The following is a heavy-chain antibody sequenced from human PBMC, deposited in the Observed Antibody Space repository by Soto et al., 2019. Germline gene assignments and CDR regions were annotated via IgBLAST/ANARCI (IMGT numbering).Heavy chain of an antibody. V-gene: IGHV4-34*01. D-gene: IGHD5-12*01. CDR2: INHRGST. Sequence: SETLSLTCAVYGGSFSGYYWSWIRQPPGKGLEWIGEINHRGSTNYNPSLKSRVTISVDTSKNQFSLKLSSVTAADTAVYYCASGPPHSGYDYWGQGTLVTVSS. J-gene: IGHJ4*02. CDR3: ASGPPHSGYDY. CDR1: GGSFSGYY.